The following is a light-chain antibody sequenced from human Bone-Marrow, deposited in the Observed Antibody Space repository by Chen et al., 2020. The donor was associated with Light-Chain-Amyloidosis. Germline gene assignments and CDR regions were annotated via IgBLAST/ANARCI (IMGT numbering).Light chain of an antibody. CDR3: QQYGTSPLT. CDR2: GSS. V-gene: IGKV3-20*01. Sequence: IVLTQSRGTLSLSPGEGANLSCRASQTISSNYLTWYQQKFGQAPRLLIYGSSSRATGIPDRFTGSGSGTDFTLTINRLEPEDFAMYYCQQYGTSPLTFGGGTKVEIK. J-gene: IGKJ4*01. CDR1: QTISSNY.